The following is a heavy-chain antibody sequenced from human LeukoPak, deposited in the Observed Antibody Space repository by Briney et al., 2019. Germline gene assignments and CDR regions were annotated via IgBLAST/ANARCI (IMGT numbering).Heavy chain of an antibody. J-gene: IGHJ3*02. Sequence: ASVKVSCKASGYTFINYGISWVRQAPGQGLECVGWIRDDNGNTNYAQKLQGRVTMTTDTSTSTAYMELRSLRSDDTAVYYCASVPSPCDALDSWGQGTTVTVSS. CDR1: GYTFINYG. D-gene: IGHD6-6*01. V-gene: IGHV1-18*01. CDR2: IRDDNGNT. CDR3: ASVPSPCDALDS.